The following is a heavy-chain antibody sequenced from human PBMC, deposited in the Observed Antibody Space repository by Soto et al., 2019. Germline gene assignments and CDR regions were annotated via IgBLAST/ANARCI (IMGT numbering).Heavy chain of an antibody. D-gene: IGHD2-15*01. CDR3: ARGGWRANWYFDL. Sequence: QVQVVESGGGVVQPGRSLRLPCAASGFTFSSYGMHWVRQAPGKGLEWVAIIWYDGSNKYYADSVKGRFTISRDSSKNTLYLQMNSLRAEDTAVYYCARGGWRANWYFDLWGRGTLVTVSS. V-gene: IGHV3-33*01. J-gene: IGHJ2*01. CDR2: IWYDGSNK. CDR1: GFTFSSYG.